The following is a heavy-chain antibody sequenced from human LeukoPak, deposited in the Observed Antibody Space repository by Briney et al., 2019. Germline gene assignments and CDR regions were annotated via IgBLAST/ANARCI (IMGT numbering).Heavy chain of an antibody. V-gene: IGHV7-4-1*02. Sequence: GASVKVSCKASGYTFTGYYMHWVRQAPGQGLEWMGWINTNTGNPTYAQGFTGRFVFSLDTSVSTAYLQISSLKAEDTAVYYCARYTLMVRGVIDYWGQGTLVTVSS. CDR1: GYTFTGYY. CDR3: ARYTLMVRGVIDY. J-gene: IGHJ4*02. D-gene: IGHD3-10*01. CDR2: INTNTGNP.